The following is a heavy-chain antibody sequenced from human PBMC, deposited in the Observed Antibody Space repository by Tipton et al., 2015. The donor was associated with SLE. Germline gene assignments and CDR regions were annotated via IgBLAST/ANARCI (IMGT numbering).Heavy chain of an antibody. CDR3: ARVRGGNSYGNGGFDF. V-gene: IGHV1-2*02. CDR2: INPNSGGT. CDR1: GYTVTRYY. Sequence: QLVQSGAEVKKPGASVKVSCKASGYTVTRYYIHWVRQAPGQGLEWMGWINPNSGGTHYAQKFQGRVTMTRDTSVSTAFMELSRLTSDDTAFYYCARVRGGNSYGNGGFDFWGQGTLVTVSS. J-gene: IGHJ4*02. D-gene: IGHD5-18*01.